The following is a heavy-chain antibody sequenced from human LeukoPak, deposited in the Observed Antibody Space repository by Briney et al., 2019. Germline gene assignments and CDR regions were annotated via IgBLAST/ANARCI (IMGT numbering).Heavy chain of an antibody. Sequence: EASVKVSCKSSGYTFTSYGISWVRQAPGQGLEWMGWISAYNGNTNYAQKLQGRVTMTTDTSTSTDYMELRSLRSDDPAVYYCAIIGYCSSTSCPYYYYGMDVWGKGTTVTVSS. CDR2: ISAYNGNT. J-gene: IGHJ6*04. CDR3: AIIGYCSSTSCPYYYYGMDV. D-gene: IGHD2-2*01. V-gene: IGHV1-18*04. CDR1: GYTFTSYG.